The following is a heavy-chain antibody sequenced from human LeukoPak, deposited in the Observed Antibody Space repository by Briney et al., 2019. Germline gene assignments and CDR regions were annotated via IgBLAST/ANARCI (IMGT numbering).Heavy chain of an antibody. J-gene: IGHJ5*02. CDR1: GFPHSTYS. CDR3: ARDHNYYDSGRGFVP. V-gene: IGHV3-21*01. D-gene: IGHD3-10*01. Sequence: PGGPLRLSCGPSGFPHSTYSMKCLPHAPGKGLECVSSIRSSRSYLHYADSVKGQFTISRDNAKNSLYLQMNSLRDDDTAVYFCARDHNYYDSGRGFVPWGQGTMVTVSS. CDR2: IRSSRSYL.